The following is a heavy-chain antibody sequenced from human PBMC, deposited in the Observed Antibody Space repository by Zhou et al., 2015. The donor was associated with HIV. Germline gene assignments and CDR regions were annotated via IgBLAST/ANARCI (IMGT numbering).Heavy chain of an antibody. D-gene: IGHD4-17*01. CDR2: IIPIFGTA. J-gene: IGHJ3*02. V-gene: IGHV1-69*01. Sequence: QVQLVQSGAEVKKPGSSVKVSCKASGGTFSSYAISWVRQAPGQGLEWMGGIIPIFGTANYAQKFQGRVTITADESTSTAYMELSSLRSEDTAVYYCARERFEPNDYGDYDHHPGAFDIWGQGTMVTVSS. CDR1: GGTFSSYA. CDR3: ARERFEPNDYGDYDHHPGAFDI.